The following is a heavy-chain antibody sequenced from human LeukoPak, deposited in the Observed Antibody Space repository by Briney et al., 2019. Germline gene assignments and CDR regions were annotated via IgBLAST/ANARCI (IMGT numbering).Heavy chain of an antibody. V-gene: IGHV1-18*03. Sequence: ASVKVSCKGSGYTFTSYGISWVRQAPGQGLEWMGWISAHNGNTNYAQKLQGRVTMTTDTSTSTAYMELRDLRYDDMAVYFCSRSATGAYSGSFDWGQGTLVAVSA. CDR1: GYTFTSYG. CDR2: ISAHNGNT. J-gene: IGHJ4*02. CDR3: SRSATGAYSGSFD. D-gene: IGHD1-26*01.